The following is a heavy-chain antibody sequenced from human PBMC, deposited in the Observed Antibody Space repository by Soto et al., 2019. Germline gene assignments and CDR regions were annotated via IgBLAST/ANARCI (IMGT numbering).Heavy chain of an antibody. CDR3: AKDPTMTPPLDAFDI. CDR1: GFTFSSYS. J-gene: IGHJ3*02. V-gene: IGHV3-23*01. CDR2: ISADGAIT. D-gene: IGHD3-22*01. Sequence: PGGSLRLSCAASGFTFSSYSMTCVRQGPEKGLEWVSEISADGAITYYADSVNGRFTVSRDNSKNTVYLQMNSLRAEDTAVYYCAKDPTMTPPLDAFDIWGQGTMVTVSS.